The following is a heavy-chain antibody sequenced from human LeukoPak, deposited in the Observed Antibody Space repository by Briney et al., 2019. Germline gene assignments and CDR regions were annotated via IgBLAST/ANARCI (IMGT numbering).Heavy chain of an antibody. J-gene: IGHJ4*02. D-gene: IGHD6-6*01. V-gene: IGHV3-30-3*01. CDR2: ISYDGSNK. Sequence: GGSLRLSCAASGFTFSSYAMHWVRQAPGKGLEWVAVISYDGSNKYYADSVKGRFTISRDNSKNTLYPQMNSLRAEDTAVYYCARDRSAARRVVVYYFDYWGQGTLVTVSS. CDR1: GFTFSSYA. CDR3: ARDRSAARRVVVYYFDY.